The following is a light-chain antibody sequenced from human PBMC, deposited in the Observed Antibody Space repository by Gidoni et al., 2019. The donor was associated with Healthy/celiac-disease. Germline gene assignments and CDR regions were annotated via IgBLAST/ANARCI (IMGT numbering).Light chain of an antibody. CDR3: QQYNNWPPMYT. V-gene: IGKV3-15*01. CDR1: QSVSSN. J-gene: IGKJ2*01. Sequence: EIVLTQSPATLSVSPGERATLSCRASQSVSSNLAWYQQNPGQAPRLLIYGASTRATGIPARFSGSGSGTEFTLTISSLQSEDFAVYYCQQYNNWPPMYTFXQXTKLEIK. CDR2: GAS.